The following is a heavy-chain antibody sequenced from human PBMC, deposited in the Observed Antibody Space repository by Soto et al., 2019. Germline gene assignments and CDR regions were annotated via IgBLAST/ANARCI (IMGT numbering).Heavy chain of an antibody. J-gene: IGHJ5*02. CDR1: GFTFDDYA. CDR2: ISWNSGNI. CDR3: ARAQGYSSSSNWFDP. V-gene: IGHV3-9*01. D-gene: IGHD6-13*01. Sequence: GGSLRLSCAASGFTFDDYAMHWVRQAPGKGLEWVSGISWNSGNIGYADSVKGRFTISRDNAKNSLYLQMNSLRAEDTALYYCARAQGYSSSSNWFDPWGQGTLVTGSS.